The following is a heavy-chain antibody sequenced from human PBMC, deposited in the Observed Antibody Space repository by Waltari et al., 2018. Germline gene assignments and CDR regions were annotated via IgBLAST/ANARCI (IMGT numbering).Heavy chain of an antibody. CDR1: GYTFIDYY. V-gene: IGHV1-2*02. CDR3: ARETGTAPHDACEI. CDR2: ITPNSGGT. D-gene: IGHD1-1*01. J-gene: IGHJ3*02. Sequence: QVQLVQSGAEVKKPGASVKVSCKASGYTFIDYYIPWVRQAPGQGLEWMGWITPNSGGTNYAQKFQGRVTMTRDTSISTAYMELNRLTSDDTAVYFCARETGTAPHDACEIWGQGTMVTVSS.